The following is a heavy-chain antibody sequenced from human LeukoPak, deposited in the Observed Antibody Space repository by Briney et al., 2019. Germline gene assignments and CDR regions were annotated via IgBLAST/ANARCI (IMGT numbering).Heavy chain of an antibody. V-gene: IGHV4-59*12. CDR2: IYYSGST. D-gene: IGHD6-19*01. CDR3: AREGGSGWLNHLDP. J-gene: IGHJ5*02. Sequence: PSETLSLTCTVSGGSISSYYWSWIRQPPGKGLEWIGYIYYSGSTNYNPSLKSRVTISVDTSKNQFSLKLSSVTAADTAVYYCAREGGSGWLNHLDPWGQGTLVTVSS. CDR1: GGSISSYY.